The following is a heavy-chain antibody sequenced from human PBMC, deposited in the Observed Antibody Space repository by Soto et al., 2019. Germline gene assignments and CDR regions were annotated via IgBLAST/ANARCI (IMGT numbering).Heavy chain of an antibody. CDR2: ISSSGSTI. V-gene: IGHV3-48*03. J-gene: IGHJ6*02. CDR1: GFTFSSYE. Sequence: LRLSCAASGFTFSSYEMNWVRQAPGKGLEWVSYISSSGSTIYYADSVKGRFTISRDNAKNSLYLQMNSLRAEDTAVYYCASLSLNIAAPDVWGQGTTVTVSS. D-gene: IGHD6-13*01. CDR3: ASLSLNIAAPDV.